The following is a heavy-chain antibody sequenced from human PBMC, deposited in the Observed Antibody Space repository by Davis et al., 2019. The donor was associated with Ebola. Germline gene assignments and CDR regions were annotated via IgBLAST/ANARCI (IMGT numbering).Heavy chain of an antibody. CDR1: GYSFNNYA. CDR3: ARTSIVGTTTTASDI. J-gene: IGHJ3*02. Sequence: ASVTVSCKASGYSFNNYAISWVRQAPGQGLEWMGWISAYNGNTNYAQKVQGRVTMTTDTSTSTAYLDLRSLRSDDTAVYFCARTSIVGTTTTASDIWGQGTLVTVSS. V-gene: IGHV1-18*01. D-gene: IGHD1-26*01. CDR2: ISAYNGNT.